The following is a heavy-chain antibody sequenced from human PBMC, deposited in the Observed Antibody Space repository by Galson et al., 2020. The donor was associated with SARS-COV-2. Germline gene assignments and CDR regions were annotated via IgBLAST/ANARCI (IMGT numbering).Heavy chain of an antibody. J-gene: IGHJ4*02. V-gene: IGHV3-33*01. CDR2: IWYDGSNK. CDR1: GFTFSSYG. Sequence: GQSLKISCAASGFTFSSYGMHWVRQAPGKGLEWVAVIWYDGSNKYYADSVKGRFTISRDNSKNTLYLQMNSLRAEDTAVYYCARDGYSSSGVEYYFDYWGQGTLVTVSS. D-gene: IGHD6-13*01. CDR3: ARDGYSSSGVEYYFDY.